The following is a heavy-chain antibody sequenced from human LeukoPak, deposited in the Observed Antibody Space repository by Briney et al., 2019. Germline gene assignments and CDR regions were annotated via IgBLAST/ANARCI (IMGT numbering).Heavy chain of an antibody. Sequence: SETLSLTCTVSGGSISSYYWSWIRQPAGKGLEWIGRIYTSGSTNYNPSLKSRVTMSVDTSKNQFSLKLSSVTAADTAVYYCARSTTTGSWNYFDYWGQGTLVTVS. D-gene: IGHD4-11*01. CDR2: IYTSGST. CDR3: ARSTTTGSWNYFDY. J-gene: IGHJ4*02. CDR1: GGSISSYY. V-gene: IGHV4-4*07.